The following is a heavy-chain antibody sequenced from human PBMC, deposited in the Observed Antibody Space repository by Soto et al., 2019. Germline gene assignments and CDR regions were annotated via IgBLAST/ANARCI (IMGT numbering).Heavy chain of an antibody. CDR2: ISSSSSTI. CDR3: ARDRGWNSHYFDY. D-gene: IGHD1-7*01. CDR1: GFTFSNHA. V-gene: IGHV3-48*01. Sequence: GGSLRLSCAASGFTFSNHAMSWVRQAPGKELEWVSYISSSSSTIYYADSVKGRFTISRDNAKNSLYLQMNSLRAEDTAVYYCARDRGWNSHYFDYWGQGTLVTVSS. J-gene: IGHJ4*02.